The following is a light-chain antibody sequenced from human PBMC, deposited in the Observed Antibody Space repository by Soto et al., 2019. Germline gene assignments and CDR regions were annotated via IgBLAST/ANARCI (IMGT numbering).Light chain of an antibody. V-gene: IGKV1-9*01. Sequence: DIQLTQSPSFLSASVGDRVTITCRASQDISSYLAWYQQKPGKAPKLLIYAASTLQSGVSSRFSGSGSGTKFTLTISSLQPEDSATYYCQQLNSYPPFTFGPGTKVDIK. CDR2: AAS. CDR1: QDISSY. CDR3: QQLNSYPPFT. J-gene: IGKJ3*01.